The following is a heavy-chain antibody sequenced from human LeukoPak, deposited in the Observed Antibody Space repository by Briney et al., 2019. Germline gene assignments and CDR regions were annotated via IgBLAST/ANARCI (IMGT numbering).Heavy chain of an antibody. D-gene: IGHD6-13*01. CDR1: GYTFTGYY. CDR3: ARGSPYSSSWYDYYYYMDV. CDR2: ISAYNGNT. Sequence: ASVKVSCKASGYTFTGYYMHWVRQAPGQGLEWMGWISAYNGNTNYAQKLQGRVTMTTDTSTSTAYMELRSLRSDDTAVYYCARGSPYSSSWYDYYYYMDVWGKGTTVTVSS. J-gene: IGHJ6*03. V-gene: IGHV1-18*04.